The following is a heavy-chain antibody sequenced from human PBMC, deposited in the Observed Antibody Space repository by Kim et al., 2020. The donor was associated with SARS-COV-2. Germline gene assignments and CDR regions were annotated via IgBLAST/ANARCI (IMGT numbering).Heavy chain of an antibody. V-gene: IGHV3-30-3*01. J-gene: IGHJ6*02. D-gene: IGHD1-26*01. CDR3: ARARGGSYYYGMDV. CDR1: GFTFSSYA. Sequence: GGSLRLSCAASGFTFSSYAMHWVRQAPGKGLEWEAVISYDGSNKYYADSVKGRFTISRDNSKNTLYLQMNSLRAEDTAVYYCARARGGSYYYGMDVWGQGTTVTVSS. CDR2: ISYDGSNK.